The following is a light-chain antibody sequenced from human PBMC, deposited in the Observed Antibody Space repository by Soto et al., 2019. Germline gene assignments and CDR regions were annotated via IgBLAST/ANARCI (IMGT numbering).Light chain of an antibody. Sequence: QSVLTQPRSVSGSPGQSVTISCTGTSSDVGGYNYVSWYQQHPGKAPKLMIYDVSKRPSGVPDRFSGSKSGNTASLTISGLQAEDEAHYYCCSYAGSYTWGFGGGTKLTVL. CDR2: DVS. J-gene: IGLJ3*02. V-gene: IGLV2-11*01. CDR3: CSYAGSYTWG. CDR1: SSDVGGYNY.